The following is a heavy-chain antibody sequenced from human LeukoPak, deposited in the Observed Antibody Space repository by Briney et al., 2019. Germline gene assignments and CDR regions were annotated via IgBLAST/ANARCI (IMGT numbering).Heavy chain of an antibody. CDR2: INSDGSST. Sequence: GGSLRLSCAASGFTFSSYWMHWVRQAPGKGLVWVSRINSDGSSTSYADSVKGRFTISRDNAKNTLYLQMNSLRVEDTAVYYCARVAVWFGESKHYYFDYWGQGTLVTVSS. V-gene: IGHV3-74*01. CDR3: ARVAVWFGESKHYYFDY. J-gene: IGHJ4*02. CDR1: GFTFSSYW. D-gene: IGHD3-10*01.